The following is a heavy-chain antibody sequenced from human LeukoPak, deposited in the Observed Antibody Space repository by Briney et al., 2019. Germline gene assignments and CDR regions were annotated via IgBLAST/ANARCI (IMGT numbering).Heavy chain of an antibody. CDR1: GFTFSDYY. CDR3: ARGGQLAYCGGDCYKNWYFDL. CDR2: ISSSGSTI. D-gene: IGHD2-21*02. V-gene: IGHV3-11*01. J-gene: IGHJ2*01. Sequence: GGSLRLSCAASGFTFSDYYMSWIRQAPGKGLEWVSYISSSGSTIYYADSVKGRFTISRDDAKNSLYLQMNSLRAEDTAVYYCARGGQLAYCGGDCYKNWYFDLWGRGTLVTVSS.